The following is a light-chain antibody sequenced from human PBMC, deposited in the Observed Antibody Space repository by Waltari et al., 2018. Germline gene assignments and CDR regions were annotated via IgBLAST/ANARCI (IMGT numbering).Light chain of an antibody. J-gene: IGLJ2*01. V-gene: IGLV2-14*01. CDR3: SSYTSSSTVV. CDR2: DVS. CDR1: SRDVGGYNY. Sequence: QSALTQPASVSGSPGQSLTISCTGTSRDVGGYNYVPWYQQHPGKAPKLMIYDVSNRPSGVSNRFSGSKSGNTASLTISGLQAEDEADYYCSSYTSSSTVVFGGGTKLTVL.